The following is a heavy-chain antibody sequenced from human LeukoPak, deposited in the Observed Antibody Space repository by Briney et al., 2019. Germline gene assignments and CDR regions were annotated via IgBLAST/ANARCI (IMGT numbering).Heavy chain of an antibody. Sequence: ASVKVSCKASGYTFSNYGITWVRQAPGQGPEWMGWISAYNGNTNYAQNLQGRVTIATDTSTSTAYMELRSLRSDDTAVYYCARRLDYYDTSGYHTLDYWGQGTLVTVSS. D-gene: IGHD3-22*01. CDR1: GYTFSNYG. J-gene: IGHJ4*02. CDR3: ARRLDYYDTSGYHTLDY. CDR2: ISAYNGNT. V-gene: IGHV1-18*01.